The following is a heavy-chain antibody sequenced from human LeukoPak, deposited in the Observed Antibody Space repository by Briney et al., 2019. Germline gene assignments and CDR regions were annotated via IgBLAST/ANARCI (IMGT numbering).Heavy chain of an antibody. CDR3: ASNTGTVFDY. CDR2: VYYSGST. D-gene: IGHD7-27*01. CDR1: GGSISSYY. J-gene: IGHJ4*02. V-gene: IGHV4-59*01. Sequence: SETLSLTCTVSGGSISSYYWSWIRQPPGKGLEWIGYVYYSGSTEYNPSLRSRVTISLEMSKHQFSLNLTSVTAADTAVYYCASNTGTVFDYWGQGALVTVSP.